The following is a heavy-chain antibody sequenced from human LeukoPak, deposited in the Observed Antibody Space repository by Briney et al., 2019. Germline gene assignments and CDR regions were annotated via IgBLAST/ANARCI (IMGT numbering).Heavy chain of an antibody. CDR1: GGSISSSRYY. Sequence: PSETLSLTCTVSGGSISSSRYYWGWIRQPPGKGLEWNGSIYDSGSTYYNPSLKSRVTISVDTSKNQFSLKLSSVTAADTAVYYCARDLRGFDPWGQGTLVTVSS. J-gene: IGHJ5*02. V-gene: IGHV4-39*02. CDR2: IYDSGST. D-gene: IGHD4-17*01. CDR3: ARDLRGFDP.